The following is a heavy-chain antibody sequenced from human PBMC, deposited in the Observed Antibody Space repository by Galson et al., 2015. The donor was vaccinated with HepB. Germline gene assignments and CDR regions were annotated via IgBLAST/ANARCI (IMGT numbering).Heavy chain of an antibody. J-gene: IGHJ3*02. Sequence: SLRLSCAASGFTFSSYRMHWARQAPGKGLEWVAVISYDGRNRHYPESVKGRFTIPRDNSKNTLYLQMNSLRPEDTAVYYCAKEQRQWLVPAGDAFDIWGQGTMVTVSS. CDR1: GFTFSSYR. V-gene: IGHV3-30*18. CDR2: ISYDGRNR. D-gene: IGHD6-19*01. CDR3: AKEQRQWLVPAGDAFDI.